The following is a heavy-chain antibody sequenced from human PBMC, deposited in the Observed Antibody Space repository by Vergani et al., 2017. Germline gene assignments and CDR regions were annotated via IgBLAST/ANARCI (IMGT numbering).Heavy chain of an antibody. CDR1: GGSISSSNYY. CDR2: VYYSGST. D-gene: IGHD3-3*01. CDR3: ARHLGWFKTLFHH. J-gene: IGHJ1*01. V-gene: IGHV4-39*01. Sequence: QLQLQESGPGLVKPSETLSLTCTVSGGSISSSNYYWGWIRQPPGKGLEWIGSVYYSGSTHYNPSLKSRLSISVDTSKNLFSLKLSSVTAADTAVYFCARHLGWFKTLFHHWGQGSLVTVSS.